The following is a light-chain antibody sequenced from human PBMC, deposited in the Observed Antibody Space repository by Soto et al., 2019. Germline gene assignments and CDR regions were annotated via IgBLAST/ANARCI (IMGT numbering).Light chain of an antibody. CDR1: QNTRTD. Sequence: DIQMTQSPSSVSASVGDRVGLTCRARQNTRTDLNWYQQKPGKPPQVLSYAASTLQSGVPSRFSGSGSGTDFTLTISSLQPEDFATYYCQQSHSIPRTFGQGTKVDI. CDR2: AAS. J-gene: IGKJ1*01. V-gene: IGKV1-39*01. CDR3: QQSHSIPRT.